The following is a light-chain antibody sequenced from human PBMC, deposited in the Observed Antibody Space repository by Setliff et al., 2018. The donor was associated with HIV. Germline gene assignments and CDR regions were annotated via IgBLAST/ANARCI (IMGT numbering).Light chain of an antibody. J-gene: IGLJ1*01. CDR2: YDS. CDR1: NIGSKS. Sequence: SYELTQPPSVSVAPGKTARITCGGNNIGSKSVHWYQQKPGQAPVLVIYYDSERPSGIPERFSGSNSGNTATLTISRVEAGDEVDYYCQVWDSSSDHPYVLGTVTKVTVL. V-gene: IGLV3-21*04. CDR3: QVWDSSSDHPYV.